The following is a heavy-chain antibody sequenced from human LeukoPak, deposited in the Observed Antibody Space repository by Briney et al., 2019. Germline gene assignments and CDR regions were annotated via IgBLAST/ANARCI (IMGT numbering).Heavy chain of an antibody. CDR3: ARDYVWGSYRPTPGDP. Sequence: PGGSLRLSSAASGFTFSSYIMNWVRQAPGKGLEWVSSISSSSSYIYYADSVKGRFTISRDNAKNSLYLQMNSLRAEDTAVYYCARDYVWGSYRPTPGDPWGQGTLVTVSS. J-gene: IGHJ5*02. CDR2: ISSSSSYI. CDR1: GFTFSSYI. D-gene: IGHD3-16*02. V-gene: IGHV3-21*01.